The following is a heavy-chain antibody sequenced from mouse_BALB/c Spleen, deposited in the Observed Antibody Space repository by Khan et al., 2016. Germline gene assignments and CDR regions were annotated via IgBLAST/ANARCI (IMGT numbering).Heavy chain of an antibody. Sequence: EVKLLESGGGLMQPGGSLKLSCAASGFDFSRYWMSWVRQAPGKGLEWIGEINPDSSTINYTPSLKDKFIISRDNAKNTLYLQMSKVRSEDTALYYCARLHYYGRFAYWGQGTLVTVSA. V-gene: IGHV4-1*02. CDR2: INPDSSTI. J-gene: IGHJ3*01. CDR3: ARLHYYGRFAY. CDR1: GFDFSRYW. D-gene: IGHD1-2*01.